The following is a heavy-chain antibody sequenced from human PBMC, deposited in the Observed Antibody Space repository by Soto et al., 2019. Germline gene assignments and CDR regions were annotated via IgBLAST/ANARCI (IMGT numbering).Heavy chain of an antibody. CDR3: WGAARYSGGFDP. D-gene: IGHD3-16*01. CDR2: ISSSSSTI. CDR1: GFTFSSYW. V-gene: IGHV3-48*01. Sequence: GGSLRLSCAASGFTFSSYWMSWVRQAPGKGLEWVSYISSSSSTIYYADSVKGRFTISRDNAKNSLYLQMNSLRAEDTAVYYCWGAARYSGGFDPWGQGTLVTVSS. J-gene: IGHJ5*02.